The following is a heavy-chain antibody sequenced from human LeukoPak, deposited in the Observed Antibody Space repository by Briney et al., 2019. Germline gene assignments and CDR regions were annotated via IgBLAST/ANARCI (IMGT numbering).Heavy chain of an antibody. V-gene: IGHV3-21*01. D-gene: IGHD1-1*01. CDR3: ARDYQRGYYFDY. CDR2: ISSSSSYI. J-gene: IGHJ4*02. Sequence: GGSLRLSCAASGFTVSSNYMSWVRQAPGKGLEWVSSISSSSSYIYYADSVKGRFTISRDNAKNSLHLQMNSLRAEDTAVYYCARDYQRGYYFDYWGQGTLVTVSS. CDR1: GFTVSSNY.